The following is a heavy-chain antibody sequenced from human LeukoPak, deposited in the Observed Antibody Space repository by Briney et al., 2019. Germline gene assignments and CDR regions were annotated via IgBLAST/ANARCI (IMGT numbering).Heavy chain of an antibody. D-gene: IGHD6-13*01. Sequence: ASVKVSCKASGYTFTSYGVSWVRQAPGQGLEWMGWISTYNGNTNYAQKFQGRVTMTTDTSTSTAYMELRSLRSDDTAIYYCARDLTIVAAGTFGYWSQESLVTVSS. CDR3: ARDLTIVAAGTFGY. CDR1: GYTFTSYG. V-gene: IGHV1-18*01. CDR2: ISTYNGNT. J-gene: IGHJ4*02.